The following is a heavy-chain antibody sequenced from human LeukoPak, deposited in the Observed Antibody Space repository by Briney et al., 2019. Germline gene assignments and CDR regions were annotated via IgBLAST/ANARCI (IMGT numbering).Heavy chain of an antibody. J-gene: IGHJ6*02. D-gene: IGHD2-15*01. Sequence: GPSLRLSCAAAGFTFSSYGTHCVRQPPGKRLECVAVIWYDGSNKFEGEGVKDRFPIPRKNSKNTLYLKMNSLRAEDTAVYYCARNIGYCSGGSCYLEAYYGMDVWGQGTTVTVSS. V-gene: IGHV3-33*01. CDR3: ARNIGYCSGGSCYLEAYYGMDV. CDR1: GFTFSSYG. CDR2: IWYDGSNK.